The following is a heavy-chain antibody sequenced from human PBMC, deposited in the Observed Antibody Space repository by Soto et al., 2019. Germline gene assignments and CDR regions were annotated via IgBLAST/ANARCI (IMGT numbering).Heavy chain of an antibody. V-gene: IGHV1-69*13. Sequence: SVKVSCKASGGTFSSYAISWLRQAPGQGLEWMGGIIPIFGTANYAQKFQGRVTITADESTSTAYMELSSLRSEDTAVYYCARADRSIADVVGPWGQGTLVTVSS. D-gene: IGHD6-6*01. CDR1: GGTFSSYA. CDR2: IIPIFGTA. CDR3: ARADRSIADVVGP. J-gene: IGHJ5*02.